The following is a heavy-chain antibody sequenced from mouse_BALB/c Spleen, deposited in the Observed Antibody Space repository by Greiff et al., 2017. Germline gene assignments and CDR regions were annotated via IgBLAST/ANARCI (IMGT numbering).Heavy chain of an antibody. J-gene: IGHJ3*01. V-gene: IGHV3-2*02. Sequence: EVQLQQSGPGLVKPSQSLSLTCTVTGYSITSDYAWNWIRQFPGNKLEWMGYISYSGSTSYNPSLKSRISITRDTSKNQFFLQLNSVTTEDTATYDCAREDDGYYEGFAYWGQGTLVTVSA. CDR1: GYSITSDYA. CDR3: AREDDGYYEGFAY. D-gene: IGHD2-3*01. CDR2: ISYSGST.